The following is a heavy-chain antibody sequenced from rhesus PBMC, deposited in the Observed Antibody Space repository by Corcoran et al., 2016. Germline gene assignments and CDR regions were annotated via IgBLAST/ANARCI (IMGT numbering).Heavy chain of an antibody. CDR1: GFIFSSGV. D-gene: IGHD5-12*01. V-gene: IGHV3S26*01. Sequence: DVQLVESGGGLVKPGGSLRLSCVASGFIFSSGVMHWVRQAQGKGLEWVSGISESGSTIYYADSVKGRFTISRDNAKNSLFLQMNSLRAEDTAVYYCTRGIQLQFNYWGQGVLVTVSS. CDR3: TRGIQLQFNY. CDR2: ISESGSTI. J-gene: IGHJ4*01.